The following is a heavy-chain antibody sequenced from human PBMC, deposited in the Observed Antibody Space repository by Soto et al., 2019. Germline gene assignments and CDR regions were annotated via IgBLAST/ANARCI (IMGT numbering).Heavy chain of an antibody. CDR2: INPETGGT. V-gene: IGHV1-2*02. CDR3: ARERFQVISDGMDV. Sequence: DSVKVSCKASGYTFTGYYVHWVREAPGQGLEWMGWINPETGGTSYAQKFQGRVTLSRDTSINTAYLELSSLRFDDAAVYFCARERFQVISDGMDVWGQGTTVTAP. CDR1: GYTFTGYY. J-gene: IGHJ6*02. D-gene: IGHD2-21*01.